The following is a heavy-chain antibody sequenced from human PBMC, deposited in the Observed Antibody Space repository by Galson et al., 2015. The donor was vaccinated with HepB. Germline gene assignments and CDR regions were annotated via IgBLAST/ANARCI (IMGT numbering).Heavy chain of an antibody. J-gene: IGHJ6*02. V-gene: IGHV5-10-1*01. CDR2: IDPSDSYS. Sequence: SGAEVKKPGESLRISCKGSGYSFSTYWISWVRQMPGKGLEWMGRIDPSDSYSTYNPSFQGHVTISADKSISTAYLQWSSLKASDTAMYYCARLKGYNILTGYYGDGIDVWGQGTTVTVSS. D-gene: IGHD3-9*01. CDR1: GYSFSTYW. CDR3: ARLKGYNILTGYYGDGIDV.